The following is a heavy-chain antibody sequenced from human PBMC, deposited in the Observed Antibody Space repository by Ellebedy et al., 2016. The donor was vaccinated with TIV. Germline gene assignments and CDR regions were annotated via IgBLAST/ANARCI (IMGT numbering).Heavy chain of an antibody. Sequence: PGGSLRLSCAASGFTFSSYWMSWVRQAPGKGLEWVSHFSDSTYYADSVKGRFTISRDNSNNILYLHMNSLRAEDTAIYYCAKGRSGTYIHHAFDYWGQGTLVTVSS. J-gene: IGHJ4*02. D-gene: IGHD1-14*01. V-gene: IGHV3-23*01. CDR3: AKGRSGTYIHHAFDY. CDR2: FSDST. CDR1: GFTFSSYW.